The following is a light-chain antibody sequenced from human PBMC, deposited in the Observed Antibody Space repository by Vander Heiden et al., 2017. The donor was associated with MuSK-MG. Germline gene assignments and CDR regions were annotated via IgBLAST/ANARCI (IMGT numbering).Light chain of an antibody. CDR3: QSYDSSLSGSL. J-gene: IGLJ2*01. CDR1: SSNIGSGYD. Sequence: QSVLTQPPSVSGAPGQSVTISCAGSSSNIGSGYDVHWYQQLPGAAPKLLIYGNTIRPSGVPDRFSGSKSGTSASLAITGLQAEDEADYYCQSYDSSLSGSLFGGGTKLTVL. CDR2: GNT. V-gene: IGLV1-40*01.